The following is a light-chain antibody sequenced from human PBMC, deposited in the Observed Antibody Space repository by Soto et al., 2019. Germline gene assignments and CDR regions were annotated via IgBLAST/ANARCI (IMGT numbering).Light chain of an antibody. CDR1: QSLLHLNGNNY. CDR3: MQALQNPVT. J-gene: IGKJ5*01. CDR2: LGS. V-gene: IGKV2-28*01. Sequence: DIVMTQSPLSLPVTPGEPASISCRSSQSLLHLNGNNYLDWYLQKPGQSPQLLIYLGSNRASGVPYRFSGSGSGTDFTLKISRVEAEDVGIYYCMQALQNPVTFGQGTRLEIK.